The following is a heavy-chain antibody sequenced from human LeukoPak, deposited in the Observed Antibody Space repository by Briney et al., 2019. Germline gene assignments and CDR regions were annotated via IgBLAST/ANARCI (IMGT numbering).Heavy chain of an antibody. CDR3: ARRREHGSGSDWL. V-gene: IGHV3-21*01. D-gene: IGHD3-10*01. CDR2: INSRGNYI. J-gene: IGHJ4*02. CDR1: GFTFSSYA. Sequence: GGSLRLSCAASGFTFSSYAMSWVRQAPGKGLEWVSSINSRGNYIYYSDSLKGRFTISRDNARSSLYLQMSSLRAEGTAVYYCARRREHGSGSDWLWGQGTLVTVSS.